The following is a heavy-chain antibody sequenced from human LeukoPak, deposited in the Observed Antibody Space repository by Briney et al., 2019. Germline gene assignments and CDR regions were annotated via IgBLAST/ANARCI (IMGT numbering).Heavy chain of an antibody. CDR3: AKEDSGWYHLFGY. V-gene: IGHV1-69*06. CDR2: IIPIFGTA. J-gene: IGHJ4*02. D-gene: IGHD6-19*01. Sequence: SVKVSCKASGGTFSSYAISWVRQAPGQGLEWMGGIIPIFGTANYAQKFQGRVTITADKSTSTAYMELSSLRSEDTAVYYCAKEDSGWYHLFGYWGQGTLVTVSS. CDR1: GGTFSSYA.